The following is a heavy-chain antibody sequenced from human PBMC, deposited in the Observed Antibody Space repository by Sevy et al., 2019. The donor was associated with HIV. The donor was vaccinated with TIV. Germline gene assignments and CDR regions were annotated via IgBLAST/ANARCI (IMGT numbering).Heavy chain of an antibody. CDR1: GTNFGAFA. CDR3: AKDVVGGTYYIENYYYGMDV. V-gene: IGHV3-30*18. J-gene: IGHJ6*02. CDR2: LSLQGTNK. Sequence: GGSLRLSCAVSGTNFGAFAMQWVRQAPGKGLEWVAGLSLQGTNKYYADSLKGRFNISRDNSKDILYLHMKSLRPEDTAIYYCAKDVVGGTYYIENYYYGMDVWGLGTTLTVSS. D-gene: IGHD3-10*01.